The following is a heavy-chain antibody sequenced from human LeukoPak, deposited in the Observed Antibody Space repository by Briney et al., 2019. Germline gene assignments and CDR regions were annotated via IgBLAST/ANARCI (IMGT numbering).Heavy chain of an antibody. J-gene: IGHJ4*02. CDR1: GGSISSYY. V-gene: IGHV3-9*01. D-gene: IGHD4/OR15-4a*01. CDR2: ISWNSGSI. Sequence: LSLTCTVSGGSISSYYWSWIRQPAGKGLEWVSGISWNSGSIGYADSVKGRFTISRDNAKNSLYLQMNSLRAEDTALYYCAKDMVESDYSAGDYWGQGTLVTVSS. CDR3: AKDMVESDYSAGDY.